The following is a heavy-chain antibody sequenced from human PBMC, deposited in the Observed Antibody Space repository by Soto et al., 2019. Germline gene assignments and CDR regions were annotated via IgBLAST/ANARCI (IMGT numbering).Heavy chain of an antibody. CDR3: ARMVRGSNIDYYHDMDV. V-gene: IGHV1-18*01. D-gene: IGHD3-10*01. Sequence: QVQLVQSGAEVKKPGASVKVSCKASGYSFTSHGISWVRQAPGQGLEWMAWISASNGDTNYAQKFQGRVTVTTDTSTSTGYMELRSLTSEAPAVYYCARMVRGSNIDYYHDMDVWGKWTKVTVSS. CDR1: GYSFTSHG. J-gene: IGHJ6*03. CDR2: ISASNGDT.